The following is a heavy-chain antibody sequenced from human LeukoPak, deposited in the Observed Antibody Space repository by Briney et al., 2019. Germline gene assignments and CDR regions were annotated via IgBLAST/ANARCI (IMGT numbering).Heavy chain of an antibody. D-gene: IGHD3-9*01. CDR3: ARLYDILTGTRLDP. CDR2: ISAYNGNT. V-gene: IGHV1-18*01. J-gene: IGHJ5*02. Sequence: ASVKVSCKASGYTFTSYGISWVRQAPGQGLEWMGWISAYNGNTNHAQKLQGRVTMTTDTSTSTAYMELRSLRSDDTAVYYCARLYDILTGTRLDPWGQGTLVTVSS. CDR1: GYTFTSYG.